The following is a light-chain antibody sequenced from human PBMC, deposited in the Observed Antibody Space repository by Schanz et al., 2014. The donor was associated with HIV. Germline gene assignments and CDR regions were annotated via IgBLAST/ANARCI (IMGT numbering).Light chain of an antibody. Sequence: EIVLTQSPGSLSLSPGGRATLSCGASQRLSSSYLAWYQQKRDQPPRLVIYATSTRAAGIPDRFSGTGSGTDFTLTISRLEPEDFAVYYCQQYASSPPLTFGGGTKVEI. CDR2: ATS. J-gene: IGKJ4*01. CDR1: QRLSSSY. V-gene: IGKV3-20*01. CDR3: QQYASSPPLT.